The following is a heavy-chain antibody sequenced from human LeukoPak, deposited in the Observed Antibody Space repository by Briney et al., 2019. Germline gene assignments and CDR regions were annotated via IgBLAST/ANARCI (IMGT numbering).Heavy chain of an antibody. CDR1: GFTFSSYG. Sequence: GRSLRLSCAASGFTFSSYGMHWVRQAPGKGLEWVAVISYDGSNKYYADSVKGRFTISRDNSKNTLYLQMNSPRAEDTAVYYCAKDNLYSSGWFDYWGQGTLVTVSS. J-gene: IGHJ4*02. CDR3: AKDNLYSSGWFDY. D-gene: IGHD6-19*01. CDR2: ISYDGSNK. V-gene: IGHV3-30*18.